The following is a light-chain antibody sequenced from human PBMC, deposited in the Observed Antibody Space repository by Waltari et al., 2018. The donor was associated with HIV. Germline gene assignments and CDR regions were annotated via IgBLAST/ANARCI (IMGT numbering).Light chain of an antibody. CDR3: SSYTSTSTSCV. CDR2: EVS. Sequence: QSALTQPASVSGSPGQSITISCTGTSSDVVSYNYVSWYQHHPGKAPKLRIYEVSNRPGGVSNRFSGSKSGYTASLTISGLQAEDEADYYCSSYTSTSTSCVFGTGTKVTVL. CDR1: SSDVVSYNY. V-gene: IGLV2-14*01. J-gene: IGLJ1*01.